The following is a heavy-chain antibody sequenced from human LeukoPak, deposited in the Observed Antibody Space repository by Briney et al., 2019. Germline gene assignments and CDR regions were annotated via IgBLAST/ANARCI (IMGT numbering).Heavy chain of an antibody. CDR3: ARDRANGGFDY. Sequence: SETLSLTCTVSGGSISSYYWSWIRQPPGKGLEWIGYIYYSGSTYYNPSLKSRVTISVDTSKNQFSLKLSSVTAADTAVYYCARDRANGGFDYWGQGTLVTVSS. V-gene: IGHV4-59*12. CDR2: IYYSGST. CDR1: GGSISSYY. D-gene: IGHD2-8*01. J-gene: IGHJ4*02.